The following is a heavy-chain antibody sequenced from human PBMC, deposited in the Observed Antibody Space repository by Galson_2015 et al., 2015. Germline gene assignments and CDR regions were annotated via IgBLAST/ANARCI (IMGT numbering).Heavy chain of an antibody. CDR1: EFTFSSYY. CDR3: ARQILDYDFWSGYYPTNFDY. V-gene: IGHV3-21*01. CDR2: ISSTTTYI. Sequence: GSLRLSCAASEFTFSSYYMSWVRQAPGKGLEWVSSISSTTTYIYYADSVKGRFTISRDNAKNSLYLQMNSLGAEDTAVYYCARQILDYDFWSGYYPTNFDYWGRGTLVTVSS. J-gene: IGHJ4*02. D-gene: IGHD3-3*01.